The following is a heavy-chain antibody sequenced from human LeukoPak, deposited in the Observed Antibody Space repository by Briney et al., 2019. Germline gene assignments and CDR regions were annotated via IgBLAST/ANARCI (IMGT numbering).Heavy chain of an antibody. Sequence: GGPLTLPCAACGFSFNNSWMHWVRQAPGKGLVWVSGINSDGTTTYYADSVKGRFTISRDNAKNTLFLQMNSLRPEDTALYYCASDPYLANFWTGYPHYGGQGTLVTVSS. CDR2: INSDGTTT. CDR3: ASDPYLANFWTGYPHY. D-gene: IGHD3/OR15-3a*01. J-gene: IGHJ4*02. CDR1: GFSFNNSW. V-gene: IGHV3-74*01.